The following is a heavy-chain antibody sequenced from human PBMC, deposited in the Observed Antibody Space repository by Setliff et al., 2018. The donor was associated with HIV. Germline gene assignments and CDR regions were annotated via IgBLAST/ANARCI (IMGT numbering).Heavy chain of an antibody. CDR2: IHHSGSS. J-gene: IGHJ4*02. CDR1: DYAFSAGYL. D-gene: IGHD5-18*01. Sequence: SETLSLTCSVSDYAFSAGYLWGWFRQPPGKGLEWIASIHHSGSSYYMPSLRSRVTISLNTSKNQFSLNLGSVTAADTAVYYCARLFHSYGRSHIDYWGQGTLVTVSS. CDR3: ARLFHSYGRSHIDY. V-gene: IGHV4-38-2*02.